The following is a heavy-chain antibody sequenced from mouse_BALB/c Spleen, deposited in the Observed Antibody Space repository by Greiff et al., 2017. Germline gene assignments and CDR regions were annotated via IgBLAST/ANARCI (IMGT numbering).Heavy chain of an antibody. J-gene: IGHJ4*01. CDR2: ISSGGSYT. CDR3: TRDRDGYAMDY. D-gene: IGHD2-3*01. V-gene: IGHV5-6-4*01. Sequence: DVKLVESGGGLVKPGGSLKLSCAASGFTFSSYTMSWVRQTPEKRLEWVATISSGGSYTYYPDSVKGRFTISRDNAKNTLYLQMSSLKSEDTAMYYCTRDRDGYAMDYWGQGTSVTVSS. CDR1: GFTFSSYT.